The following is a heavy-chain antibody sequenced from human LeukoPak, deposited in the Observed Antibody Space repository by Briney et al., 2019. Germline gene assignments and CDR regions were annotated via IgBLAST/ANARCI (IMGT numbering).Heavy chain of an antibody. V-gene: IGHV3-21*01. CDR1: GFTFSSYW. D-gene: IGHD3-10*01. Sequence: GGSLRLSCAASGFTFSSYWMSWVRQAPGKGLEWVSSISSSSSYIYYADSVKGRFTISRDNAKNSLYLQMNSLRAEDTAVYYCARDGLWFGDISYWFDPWGQGTLVTVSS. CDR2: ISSSSSYI. J-gene: IGHJ5*02. CDR3: ARDGLWFGDISYWFDP.